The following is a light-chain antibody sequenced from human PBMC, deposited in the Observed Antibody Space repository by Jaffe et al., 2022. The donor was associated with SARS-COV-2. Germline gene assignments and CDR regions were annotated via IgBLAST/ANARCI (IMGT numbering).Light chain of an antibody. CDR2: AAS. V-gene: IGKV1-9*01. Sequence: DIQLTQSPSFLSASVGDRVTITCRASQAISSYLAWYQQEPGKAPKLLIYAASILQNGVPSRFSGSGSGTEFTLTISSLQPEDFATYYCQHLYSNVYTFGQGTKLEIK. J-gene: IGKJ2*01. CDR1: QAISSY. CDR3: QHLYSNVYT.